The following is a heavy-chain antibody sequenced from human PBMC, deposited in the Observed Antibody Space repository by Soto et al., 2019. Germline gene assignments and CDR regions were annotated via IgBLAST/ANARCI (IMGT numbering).Heavy chain of an antibody. CDR2: TYYRSKWYN. CDR1: GDSVSNNSAA. CDR3: ARERYGDYGRGTFDI. J-gene: IGHJ3*02. D-gene: IGHD4-17*01. V-gene: IGHV6-1*01. Sequence: SQTLSLTCAISGDSVSNNSAAWNWIRQFPSRGLEWLGRTYYRSKWYNDYAVSVKNRIIINPDTSKNQFSLQLNSVTPEDTAVYYCARERYGDYGRGTFDIWGQGTMVTVSS.